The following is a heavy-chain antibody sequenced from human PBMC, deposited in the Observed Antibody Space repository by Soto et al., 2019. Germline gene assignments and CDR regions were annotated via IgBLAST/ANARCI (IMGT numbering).Heavy chain of an antibody. CDR2: IYHSGST. CDR1: GYSISSGYY. V-gene: IGHV4-38-2*01. CDR3: AVGYCSSTTCSREYFQH. J-gene: IGHJ1*01. D-gene: IGHD2-2*01. Sequence: SETLSLTCAVSGYSISSGYYWGWIRQPPGKGLEWIGTIYHSGSTFHNPSLKSRVTISVDTSKNQFSLRLRSVTAADTAVYYCAVGYCSSTTCSREYFQHWGQGTLVTVSS.